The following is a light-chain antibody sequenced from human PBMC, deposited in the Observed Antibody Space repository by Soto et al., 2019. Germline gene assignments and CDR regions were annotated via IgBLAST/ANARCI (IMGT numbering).Light chain of an antibody. Sequence: EIVLTQSPGTLSLSPGERATLSCRASQSVSSSYLAWYQQKPGQPPRLLIYGASSRATGIPDRFSGSGSGTDFTLTISRLEPEAFAVFYCQHYDSLPITFGQGTRLETK. J-gene: IGKJ5*01. CDR1: QSVSSSY. CDR3: QHYDSLPIT. CDR2: GAS. V-gene: IGKV3-20*01.